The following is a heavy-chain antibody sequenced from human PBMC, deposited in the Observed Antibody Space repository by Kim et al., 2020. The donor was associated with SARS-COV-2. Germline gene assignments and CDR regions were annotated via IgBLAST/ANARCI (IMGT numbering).Heavy chain of an antibody. D-gene: IGHD3-10*01. V-gene: IGHV1-46*01. J-gene: IGHJ4*02. CDR3: ARGGIITMVRGVIITGFDY. Sequence: GRVTMTRDTSTSTVYMELSSLRSEDTAVYYCARGGIITMVRGVIITGFDYWGQGTLVTVSS.